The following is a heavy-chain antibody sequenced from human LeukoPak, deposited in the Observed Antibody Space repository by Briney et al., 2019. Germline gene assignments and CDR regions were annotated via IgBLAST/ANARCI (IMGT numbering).Heavy chain of an antibody. CDR2: IYSGGST. D-gene: IGHD2-2*01. CDR3: ARGGRYCSSTSCYVGDAFDI. J-gene: IGHJ3*02. V-gene: IGHV3-53*01. Sequence: PGGSLRLSCAASGFTVSSNYMSWVRQAPGKGLEWVSVIYSGGSTYYADSVKGRFTISRDNSKNTLYLQMNSLRAEDTAVYYCARGGRYCSSTSCYVGDAFDIWGQGTMVTVSS. CDR1: GFTVSSNY.